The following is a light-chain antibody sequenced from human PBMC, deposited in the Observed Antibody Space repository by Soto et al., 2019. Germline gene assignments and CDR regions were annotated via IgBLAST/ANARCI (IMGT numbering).Light chain of an antibody. V-gene: IGKV3-11*01. CDR3: QQRSNWPRT. J-gene: IGKJ1*01. CDR2: GAC. Sequence: MVSTQSPATLSLSALEGAKLSSGASPSGNHVVAWYPQKPGQAPRLLIYGACNRATGIPARFSGSGSGTDFTLTISSLEPEDLAVYYCQQRSNWPRTFGQGTKVDIK. CDR1: PSGNHV.